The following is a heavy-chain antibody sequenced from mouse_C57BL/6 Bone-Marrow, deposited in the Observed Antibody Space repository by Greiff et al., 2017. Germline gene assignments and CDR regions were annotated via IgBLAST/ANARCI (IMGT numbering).Heavy chain of an antibody. Sequence: QVNVKQPGAELVMPGASVKLSCKASGYTFTSYWMHWVKQRPGQGLEWIGEIDPSDSYTNYNQKFKGKSTLTVDKSSSTAYMQLSSLTSEDSAVYYCASSYGYFDVWGTGTTVTVSS. CDR1: GYTFTSYW. CDR3: ASSYGYFDV. J-gene: IGHJ1*03. V-gene: IGHV1-69*01. CDR2: IDPSDSYT.